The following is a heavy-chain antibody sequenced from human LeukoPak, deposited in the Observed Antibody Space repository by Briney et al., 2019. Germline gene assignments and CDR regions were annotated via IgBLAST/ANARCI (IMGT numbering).Heavy chain of an antibody. V-gene: IGHV3-21*01. Sequence: GGSLRLSCAASGLTFSSYSMNWVRQAPGKGLEWVSSISSSSSYIYYADSVKGRFTISRDNAKNSLYLQMNSLRAEDTAVYYCARGIVATLDYFDYWGQGTLVTVSS. CDR1: GLTFSSYS. CDR2: ISSSSSYI. D-gene: IGHD5-12*01. J-gene: IGHJ4*02. CDR3: ARGIVATLDYFDY.